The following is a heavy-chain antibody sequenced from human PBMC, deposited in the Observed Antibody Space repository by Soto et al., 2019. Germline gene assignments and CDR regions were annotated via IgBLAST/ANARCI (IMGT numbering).Heavy chain of an antibody. CDR2: INPNGGST. V-gene: IGHV1-46*01. D-gene: IGHD3-3*01. Sequence: GATVKVSCKAPADTFTSYYIHWVRQAPGHGLEWMGIINPNGGSTRFAQTFQGRITMTTDTSTSTAYMELSSLRSEDTAVYYCARTLRFSFFDYWGQGTLVTVSS. CDR3: ARTLRFSFFDY. J-gene: IGHJ4*02. CDR1: ADTFTSYY.